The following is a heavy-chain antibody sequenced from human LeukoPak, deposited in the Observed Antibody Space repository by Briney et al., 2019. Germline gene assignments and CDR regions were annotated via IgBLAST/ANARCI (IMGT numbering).Heavy chain of an antibody. D-gene: IGHD5-12*01. V-gene: IGHV3-7*01. CDR1: GSTFSNSW. Sequence: GGSLRLSCAASGSTFSNSWMSWVRQAPGKGLEWVASIRPDGSSEYYVDSVKGRFTISRDNAQNSLYLQMNSLRTEDTAVYYCAREGGYSSPWGQGTLATVSS. J-gene: IGHJ5*02. CDR2: IRPDGSSE. CDR3: AREGGYSSP.